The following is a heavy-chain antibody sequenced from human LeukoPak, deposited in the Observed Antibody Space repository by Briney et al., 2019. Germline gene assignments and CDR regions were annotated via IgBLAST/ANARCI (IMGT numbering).Heavy chain of an antibody. D-gene: IGHD2-2*01. CDR3: ARVVSDQLPTNTNYYYYYMDV. CDR2: IIPIFGTA. Sequence: SVKVSCKASGGTFSSYAISWVRQAPGQGREWMGRIIPIFGTANYAQKFQGRVTITTDESTSTAYMELSSLRSEDTAVYYCARVVSDQLPTNTNYYYYYMDVWGEGTTVTVSS. CDR1: GGTFSSYA. V-gene: IGHV1-69*05. J-gene: IGHJ6*03.